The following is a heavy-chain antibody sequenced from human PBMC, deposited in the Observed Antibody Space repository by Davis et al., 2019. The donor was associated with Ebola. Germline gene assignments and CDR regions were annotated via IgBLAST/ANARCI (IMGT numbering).Heavy chain of an antibody. CDR3: AKRRYWSGYYIDY. Sequence: GGSLRLSCTASGFTFSDYGMHWVRQAPGKGLEWVAVMSYDGNDQYYAGSVKGRFTISRDNSKNTLFLQMNSLRAEDTAVYYCAKRRYWSGYYIDYWGQGTLVTVSS. CDR2: MSYDGNDQ. CDR1: GFTFSDYG. D-gene: IGHD3-3*01. V-gene: IGHV3-30*18. J-gene: IGHJ4*02.